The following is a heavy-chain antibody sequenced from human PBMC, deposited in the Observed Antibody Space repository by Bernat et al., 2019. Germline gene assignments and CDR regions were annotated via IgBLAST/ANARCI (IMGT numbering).Heavy chain of an antibody. J-gene: IGHJ4*02. CDR1: GYTFTSYA. Sequence: QVQLVQSGAEVKKPGASVKVSYKASGYTFTSYAMHWVRQAPGQRLEWMGWINAGNGNTKYSQKFQGRVTITRDTSASTAYMELSSLRSEDTAVYYCARSLTASVWYYFDYWGQGTLVTVSS. D-gene: IGHD6-19*01. CDR3: ARSLTASVWYYFDY. CDR2: INAGNGNT. V-gene: IGHV1-3*01.